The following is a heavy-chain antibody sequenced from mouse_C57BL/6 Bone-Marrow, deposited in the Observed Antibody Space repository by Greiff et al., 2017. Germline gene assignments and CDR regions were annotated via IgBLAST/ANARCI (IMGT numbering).Heavy chain of an antibody. D-gene: IGHD2-4*01. V-gene: IGHV1-26*01. CDR1: GYTFTDYY. Sequence: VQLQQSGPELVKPGASVKISCKASGYTFTDYYMNWVKQSHGKSLEWIGDINPNNGGTSYNQKFKGKATLTVDKSSSTAYMELRSLTSEDSAVYYCARYRGLRRGWFAYWGQGTLVTVSA. J-gene: IGHJ3*01. CDR2: INPNNGGT. CDR3: ARYRGLRRGWFAY.